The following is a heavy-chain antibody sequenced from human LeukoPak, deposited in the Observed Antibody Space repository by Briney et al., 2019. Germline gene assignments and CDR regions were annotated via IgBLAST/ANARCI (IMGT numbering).Heavy chain of an antibody. CDR3: ARGTRSIAAAATRVYYFDY. CDR2: MNPNSGNT. Sequence: ASVKVSCKASGYTFTSYDINWVRQATGQGLEWMGWMNPNSGNTGYAQKFQGRVTMTRNTSIGTAYMELSSLRSEDTAVYYCARGTRSIAAAATRVYYFDYWGQGTLVTVSS. V-gene: IGHV1-8*01. CDR1: GYTFTSYD. J-gene: IGHJ4*02. D-gene: IGHD6-13*01.